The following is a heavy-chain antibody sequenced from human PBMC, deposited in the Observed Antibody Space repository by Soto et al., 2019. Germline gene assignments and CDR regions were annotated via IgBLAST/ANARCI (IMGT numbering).Heavy chain of an antibody. Sequence: SVKVSCKASEGTFSDNAINWMRQAPGQGLEWLGGIIPVSGTPYYAQSFQGRVTITADKSTSTAYMELSSLRSEDTAVYYCARERSRYDRSGYYRPDYWGQGTLVTVSS. CDR1: EGTFSDNA. D-gene: IGHD3-22*01. V-gene: IGHV1-69*06. CDR3: ARERSRYDRSGYYRPDY. J-gene: IGHJ4*02. CDR2: IIPVSGTP.